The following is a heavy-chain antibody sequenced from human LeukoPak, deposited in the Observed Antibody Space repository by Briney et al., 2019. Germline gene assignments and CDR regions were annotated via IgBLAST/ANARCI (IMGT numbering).Heavy chain of an antibody. CDR1: GYTFTGYY. V-gene: IGHV1-2*02. D-gene: IGHD6-19*01. Sequence: GASVKVSCKASGYTFTGYYMHWVRQAPGQGLEWMEWINPNSGGTNYAQKFQGRVTMTRDTSIFTAYMELSRLRSDDTAVYYCARDFRSYQWNARYYYYMDVWGKGTTVTVSS. CDR3: ARDFRSYQWNARYYYYMDV. CDR2: INPNSGGT. J-gene: IGHJ6*03.